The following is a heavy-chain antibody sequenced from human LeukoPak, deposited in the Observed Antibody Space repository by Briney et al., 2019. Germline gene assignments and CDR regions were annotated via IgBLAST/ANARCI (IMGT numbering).Heavy chain of an antibody. D-gene: IGHD3-16*01. J-gene: IGHJ3*02. V-gene: IGHV6-1*01. Sequence: SQTLSLTCAISGDSVSSNRPAWNWIRQSPSRGLEWLGRTYYRSKWYNDYAVSVKSRITINPDTSKNQFSLHLNSVTPEDTAVYYCARGGGAFDIWGQGTMVTVSS. CDR2: TYYRSKWYN. CDR3: ARGGGAFDI. CDR1: GDSVSSNRPA.